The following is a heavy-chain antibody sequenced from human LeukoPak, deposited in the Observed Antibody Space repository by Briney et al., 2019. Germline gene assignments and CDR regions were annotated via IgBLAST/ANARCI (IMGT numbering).Heavy chain of an antibody. CDR1: WGYLSSHQ. D-gene: IGHD1-26*01. CDR2: IYYSGST. CDR3: SRPLRVGAFVI. J-gene: IGHJ3*02. Sequence: PSETPYLPRTIPWGYLSSHQWSWIRQPPGKGLEWSGYIYYSGSTNYNPSLKSRVTIPVDTSKNQFSLKLRSVTAADTAWYYRSRPLRVGAFVIWGQGTMVTVSS. V-gene: IGHV4-59*08.